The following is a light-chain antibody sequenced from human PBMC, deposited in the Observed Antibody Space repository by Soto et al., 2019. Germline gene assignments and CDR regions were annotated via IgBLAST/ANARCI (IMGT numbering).Light chain of an antibody. CDR3: QQSYRTPYT. CDR2: DES. CDR1: QDIDIY. Sequence: TQMTQPPSSLSASVGDRVTITCRASQDIDIYLSWYQQKTGKVPKLLIYDESTLQSGVPSRFSGSGSGTDFTLTINNLQPEDFATYYCQQSYRTPYTFGQGTKVDIK. V-gene: IGKV1-39*01. J-gene: IGKJ2*01.